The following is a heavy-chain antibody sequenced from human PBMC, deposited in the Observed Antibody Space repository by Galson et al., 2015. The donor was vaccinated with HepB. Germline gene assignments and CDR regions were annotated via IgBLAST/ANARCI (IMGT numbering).Heavy chain of an antibody. Sequence: SLRLSCAASGFTVGSNYMSWVRQAPGKGLEWVSLISWDGGSTYYADSVKGRFTISRDNSKNSLYLQMNSLRAEDTALYYCAKDSARGYSYGYAYYYGMDVWGQGTTVTVSS. CDR3: AKDSARGYSYGYAYYYGMDV. CDR2: ISWDGGST. V-gene: IGHV3-43D*03. J-gene: IGHJ6*02. CDR1: GFTVGSNY. D-gene: IGHD5-18*01.